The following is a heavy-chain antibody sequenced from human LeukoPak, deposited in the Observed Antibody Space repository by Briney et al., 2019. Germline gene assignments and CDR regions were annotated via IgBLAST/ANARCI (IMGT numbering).Heavy chain of an antibody. CDR3: ARDAIPVVPDYYFDC. CDR1: GFTFSSYS. CDR2: ISSSSGSK. D-gene: IGHD2-21*01. Sequence: GGSLRLSCAASGFTFSSYSMNWVRQAPGKGLEWLSSISSSSGSKYYADSVEGRFTISRDNAKHSLYLQMHSLRAGDTAVYYCARDAIPVVPDYYFDCWGQGTLVTVSS. J-gene: IGHJ4*02. V-gene: IGHV3-21*01.